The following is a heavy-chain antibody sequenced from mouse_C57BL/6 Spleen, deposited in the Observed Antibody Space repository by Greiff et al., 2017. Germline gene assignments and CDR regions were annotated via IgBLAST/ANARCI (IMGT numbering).Heavy chain of an antibody. CDR2: FYPGSGSI. CDR1: GYTFTEYT. V-gene: IGHV1-62-2*01. D-gene: IGHD1-1*01. J-gene: IGHJ1*03. CDR3: ARHEAADYYGSSYGWYFDV. Sequence: LVESGAELVKPGASVKLSCKASGYTFTEYTIHWVKQRSGQGLEWIGWFYPGSGSIKYNEKFKDKATLTADKSSSTVDMGLSRLTSEDSAVYFCARHEAADYYGSSYGWYFDVWGTGTTVTVSS.